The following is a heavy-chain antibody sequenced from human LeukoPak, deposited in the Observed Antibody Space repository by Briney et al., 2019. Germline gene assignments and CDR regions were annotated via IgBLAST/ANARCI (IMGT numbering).Heavy chain of an antibody. Sequence: RGESLRISCKGSGDSLSSYWISLVRQMPGKGLEWMGRLDPSDSYINYSPSFQGHVTISADKSISTAYLQWSSLKASDTAMYYCARHRAVRHIYFGMDVWGQGTTVTVSS. CDR2: LDPSDSYI. CDR1: GDSLSSYW. D-gene: IGHD6-6*01. V-gene: IGHV5-10-1*01. J-gene: IGHJ6*02. CDR3: ARHRAVRHIYFGMDV.